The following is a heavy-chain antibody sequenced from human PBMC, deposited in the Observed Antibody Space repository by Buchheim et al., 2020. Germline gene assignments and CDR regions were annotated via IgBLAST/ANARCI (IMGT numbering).Heavy chain of an antibody. J-gene: IGHJ4*02. CDR3: ARGPYRLYRYCSGGSCYDY. D-gene: IGHD2-15*01. CDR2: INHSGST. V-gene: IGHV4-34*01. Sequence: QVQLQQWGAGLLKPSETLSLICAVYGGSFSGYYWSWIRQPPGKGLEWIGEINHSGSTNYNPSLKSRVTISVDTSKNQFSLKLSSVTAADTAVYYCARGPYRLYRYCSGGSCYDYWGQGTL. CDR1: GGSFSGYY.